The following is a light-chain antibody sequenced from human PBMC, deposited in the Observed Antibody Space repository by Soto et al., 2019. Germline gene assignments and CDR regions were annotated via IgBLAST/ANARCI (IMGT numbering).Light chain of an antibody. J-gene: IGKJ1*01. CDR2: AAS. V-gene: IGKV1-5*01. CDR1: QNIASS. Sequence: DIQMTQSPSSLSASVGDSATITGRASQNIASSVNWYQQKPGKAPTLLIYAASSLQSGVPSRFSGSGSGTEFTLTISSLQPDDFATYYCQHYKMYSPWTVGQGTKVDIK. CDR3: QHYKMYSPWT.